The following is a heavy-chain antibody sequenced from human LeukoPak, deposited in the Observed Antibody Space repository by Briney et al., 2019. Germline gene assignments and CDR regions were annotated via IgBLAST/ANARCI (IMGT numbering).Heavy chain of an antibody. D-gene: IGHD3-16*01. J-gene: IGHJ5*02. CDR3: VRGALNLDNWFDP. Sequence: GGSLRLSCAASGFTFSRYEMNWVRQAPGKGLEWVSYISGNSGTIYYADSVKGRFTISRDNAINSLSLQMNSLRADDTAIYYCVRGALNLDNWFDPWGQGTLVTVSS. V-gene: IGHV3-48*01. CDR2: ISGNSGTI. CDR1: GFTFSRYE.